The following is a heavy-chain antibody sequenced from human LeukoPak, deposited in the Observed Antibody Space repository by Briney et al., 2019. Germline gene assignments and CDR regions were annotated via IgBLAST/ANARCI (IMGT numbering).Heavy chain of an antibody. CDR2: ISYDGSNK. CDR1: GFTFSSYG. V-gene: IGHV3-30*18. Sequence: GGSLRLSCAASGFTFSSYGMHWVRQAPGKGLERVAVISYDGSNKYYADSVKGRFTISRDNSKNTLYLQMNSLRAEDTAVYYCAKVVGQWLARRTIFDYWGQGTLVTVSS. CDR3: AKVVGQWLARRTIFDY. D-gene: IGHD6-19*01. J-gene: IGHJ4*02.